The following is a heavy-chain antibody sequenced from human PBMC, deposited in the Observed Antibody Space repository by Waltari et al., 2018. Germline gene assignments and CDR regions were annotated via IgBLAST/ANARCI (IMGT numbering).Heavy chain of an antibody. Sequence: VQLVESGGGLVQPGGSLRLSCAASGFTFSDYSMNWVRQAPGKGLEWMGGFDPEDGETIYAQKFQCRVTMTEDTSTDTAYMELSSLRSEDTAVYYCIAAAGHNWFDPWGQGTLVTVSS. J-gene: IGHJ5*02. D-gene: IGHD6-13*01. CDR3: IAAAGHNWFDP. V-gene: IGHV1-24*01. CDR2: FDPEDGET. CDR1: GFTFSDYS.